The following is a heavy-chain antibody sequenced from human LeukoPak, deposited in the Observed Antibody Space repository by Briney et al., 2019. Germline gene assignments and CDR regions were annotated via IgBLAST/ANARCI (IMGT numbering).Heavy chain of an antibody. Sequence: KPSETLSLTCTVSAGSISNYYWSWIRQPPGKGLEWIGYIYYSGSTNYNPSLKSRVTISIDTSKNQFSLKLSSVTAVDTAVYYCATWRYCSGGSCYGNYHMDVWGKGTTVTVSS. V-gene: IGHV4-59*01. CDR3: ATWRYCSGGSCYGNYHMDV. CDR2: IYYSGST. CDR1: AGSISNYY. J-gene: IGHJ6*03. D-gene: IGHD2-15*01.